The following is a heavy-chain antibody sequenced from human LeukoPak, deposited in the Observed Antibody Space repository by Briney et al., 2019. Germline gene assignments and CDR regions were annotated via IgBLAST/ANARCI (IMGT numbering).Heavy chain of an antibody. Sequence: PGRSLRLSCAASGFTFDDYAMHWVRQAPGKGLEWVSGISWNSNNIDYADSVRGRFTISRDNAKNSLFLQMNSLRAEDMALYYCAKDSSSWDNYLDSWGQGTLVTVSS. CDR1: GFTFDDYA. J-gene: IGHJ4*02. D-gene: IGHD6-13*01. CDR3: AKDSSSWDNYLDS. CDR2: ISWNSNNI. V-gene: IGHV3-9*03.